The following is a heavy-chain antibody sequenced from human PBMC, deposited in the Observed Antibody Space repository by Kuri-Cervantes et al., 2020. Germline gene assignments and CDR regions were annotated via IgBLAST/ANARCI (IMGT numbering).Heavy chain of an antibody. J-gene: IGHJ4*02. Sequence: SETLSLPCTVSGGPISSYYWSWRRHPPGKGLEWIGEINHSGSTNYNRSLKGRVTISVDTSKNQFSLKLSSVNSADTAVYYCARMVENSSWLGGYYDYWGRGTLVTVSS. D-gene: IGHD6-13*01. CDR3: ARMVENSSWLGGYYDY. V-gene: IGHV4-34*01. CDR2: INHSGST. CDR1: GGPISSYY.